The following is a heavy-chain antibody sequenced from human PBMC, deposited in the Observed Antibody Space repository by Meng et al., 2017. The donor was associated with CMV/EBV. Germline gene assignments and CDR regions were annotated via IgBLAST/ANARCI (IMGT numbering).Heavy chain of an antibody. V-gene: IGHV3-15*01. Sequence: GESLKISCAASGFTFSNAWMSWVRQAPGKGLEWVGRIKSKTDGGTTDYAAPVKGRFTISRDKSKNTLYLQMNSLRAEDTAVYYCAKDSGSRAAPGRLYFDYWGQGTLVTVSS. CDR1: GFTFSNAW. J-gene: IGHJ4*02. D-gene: IGHD2-15*01. CDR2: IKSKTDGGTT. CDR3: AKDSGSRAAPGRLYFDY.